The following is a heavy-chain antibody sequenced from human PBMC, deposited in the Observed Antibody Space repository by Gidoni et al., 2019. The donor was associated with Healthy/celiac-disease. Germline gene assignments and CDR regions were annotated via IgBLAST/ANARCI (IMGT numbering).Heavy chain of an antibody. CDR2: IYHSGST. V-gene: IGHV4-30-2*01. J-gene: IGHJ5*02. D-gene: IGHD3-10*01. Sequence: QLQLQESGSGLVKPSQTLSLTCAVSGGPISSGGYSWSWIRQPPGKGLEWIGYIYHSGSTYYNPSLKSRVTISVDRSKNQFSLKLSSVTAADTAVYYCASLGVGYWFDPWGQGTLVTVSS. CDR3: ASLGVGYWFDP. CDR1: GGPISSGGYS.